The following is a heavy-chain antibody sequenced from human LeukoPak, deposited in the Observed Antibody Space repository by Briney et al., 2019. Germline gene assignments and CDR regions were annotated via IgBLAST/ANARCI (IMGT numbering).Heavy chain of an antibody. D-gene: IGHD3-10*01. V-gene: IGHV4-59*01. J-gene: IGHJ4*02. CDR2: IYYSGST. CDR1: GDSISSYY. Sequence: SETLSLTCTVSGDSISSYYWSWIRQPPGKGLEWIGYIYYSGSTNYNPSLKSRVTISVDTSKNQFSLKLSSVTAADTAVYYCARTSLDGDSDYWGQGTLVTASS. CDR3: ARTSLDGDSDY.